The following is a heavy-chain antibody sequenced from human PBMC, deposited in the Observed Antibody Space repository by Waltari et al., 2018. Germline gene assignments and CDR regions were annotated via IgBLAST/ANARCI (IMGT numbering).Heavy chain of an antibody. D-gene: IGHD6-13*01. CDR1: GDSVSRNSAA. J-gene: IGHJ5*02. V-gene: IGHV6-1*01. Sequence: QVQLQQSGPGLVKPSQTLSLTCAISGDSVSRNSAAWNWIRQSPSMGLEWLGRTYYRSKWYNDYAVSVKSRITINPDTSKNQFSLQLNSVTPEDTAVYYGARGQYSSRNWFDPWGQGTLVTVSS. CDR3: ARGQYSSRNWFDP. CDR2: TYYRSKWYN.